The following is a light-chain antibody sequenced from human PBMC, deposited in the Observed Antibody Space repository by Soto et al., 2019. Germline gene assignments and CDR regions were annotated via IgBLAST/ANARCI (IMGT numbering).Light chain of an antibody. V-gene: IGKV1-39*01. J-gene: IGKJ3*01. Sequence: DVQMTQSPSSLSASVGDTVTITCRASQNINNYVNWYQHKVGRAPKLLIYAASNLKRGVPSRFSGSGSGTDFTLTISSLQPEDFATYSCQQSIINPHTFGPGTKVDV. CDR1: QNINNY. CDR3: QQSIINPHT. CDR2: AAS.